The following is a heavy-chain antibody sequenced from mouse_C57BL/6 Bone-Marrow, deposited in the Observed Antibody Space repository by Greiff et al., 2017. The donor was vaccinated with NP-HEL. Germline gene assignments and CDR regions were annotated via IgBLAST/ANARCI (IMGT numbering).Heavy chain of an antibody. CDR1: GYTFTDYY. V-gene: IGHV1-75*01. Sequence: QVQLQQSGPELVKPGASVKISCKASGYTFTDYYINWVKQRPGQGLEWIGWIFPGSGSTYYNEKFKGKATLTVDKSSSTAYMLLSSLTSEDSAVYFCARPPDNYCGSSYPWYFDVWGTGTTVTVSS. CDR2: IFPGSGST. D-gene: IGHD1-1*01. CDR3: ARPPDNYCGSSYPWYFDV. J-gene: IGHJ1*03.